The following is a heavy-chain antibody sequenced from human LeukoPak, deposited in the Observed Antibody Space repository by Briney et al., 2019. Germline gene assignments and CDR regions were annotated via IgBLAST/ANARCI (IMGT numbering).Heavy chain of an antibody. D-gene: IGHD3-10*02. Sequence: GGSLRLSCAASGFTFSSYAMSWVRQAPGKGLEWVANINQDGSEKNYVDSVKGRFTISRDNAKKSQYLQMNSLRAEDTAVYYCAELGITMIGGVWGKGTTVTISP. J-gene: IGHJ6*04. CDR2: INQDGSEK. V-gene: IGHV3-7*01. CDR1: GFTFSSYA. CDR3: AELGITMIGGV.